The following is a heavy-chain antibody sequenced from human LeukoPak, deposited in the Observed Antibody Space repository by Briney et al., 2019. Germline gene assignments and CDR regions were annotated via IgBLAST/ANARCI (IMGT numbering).Heavy chain of an antibody. Sequence: QPGGSLRLSCAASGFTVSGNYMTWVPQAPGRALEWVSLVYAGGNTYYPASVKGRFTISRDNSKNTLYLQMNSQRAEDTAVYYCASGEWPQDYWGQGTLVTVSS. CDR2: VYAGGNT. J-gene: IGHJ4*02. CDR1: GFTVSGNY. CDR3: ASGEWPQDY. D-gene: IGHD3-10*01. V-gene: IGHV3-53*01.